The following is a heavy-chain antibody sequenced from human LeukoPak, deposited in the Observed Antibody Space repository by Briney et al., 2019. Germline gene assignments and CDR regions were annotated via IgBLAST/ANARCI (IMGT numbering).Heavy chain of an antibody. V-gene: IGHV4-59*01. CDR2: IYYSGST. CDR3: ARGHDYGDRSFDY. D-gene: IGHD4-17*01. CDR1: GGSISSYY. Sequence: PSETLSLTCTVSGGSISSYYWSWIRQPPGKGLEWIGYIYYSGSTNYNPSLKSRVTISVDTSKNQFSLKLSSVTAADTAVYYCARGHDYGDRSFDYWGQGTLVTVSS. J-gene: IGHJ4*02.